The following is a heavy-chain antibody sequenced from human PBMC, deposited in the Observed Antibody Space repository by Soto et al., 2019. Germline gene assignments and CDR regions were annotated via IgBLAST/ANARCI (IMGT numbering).Heavy chain of an antibody. CDR2: IDPSDSYT. CDR3: ARLPVFGADDYYYGMDV. J-gene: IGHJ6*02. V-gene: IGHV5-10-1*01. CDR1: GYSFTSYW. Sequence: PGESLKISCKGSGYSFTSYWISWVRQMPGKGLEWMGRIDPSDSYTNYSPSFQGHVTISADKSISTAYLQWSSLKASDTAMYYCARLPVFGADDYYYGMDVWGQGTTVTVSS. D-gene: IGHD3-3*01.